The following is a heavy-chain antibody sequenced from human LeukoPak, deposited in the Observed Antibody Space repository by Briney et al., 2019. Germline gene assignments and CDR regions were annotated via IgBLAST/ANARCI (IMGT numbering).Heavy chain of an antibody. V-gene: IGHV1-2*02. CDR1: GYSFNAYY. CDR2: INPNSGDT. D-gene: IGHD3-10*01. Sequence: ASVKVSCKASGYSFNAYYMHWVRQAPGRGLEYMGWINPNSGDTNSSQKFQDRVTLTRDTSITTAYMELSSLTSDDTAVYYCARAYGSGTSYHPDYWGQGTLVTVSS. CDR3: ARAYGSGTSYHPDY. J-gene: IGHJ4*02.